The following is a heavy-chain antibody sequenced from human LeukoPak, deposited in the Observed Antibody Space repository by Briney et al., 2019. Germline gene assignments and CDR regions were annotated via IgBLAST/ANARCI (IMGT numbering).Heavy chain of an antibody. J-gene: IGHJ4*02. Sequence: ASETLSVTCTVSSGSISPYYWSWLRQPPGKGLEWIAYIYYSGSTNYNPSLKSRVTISVDTSKNQFSLKLNSVTAADTAVYYCARENNYFDYWGQGTLVTVSS. V-gene: IGHV4-59*01. CDR3: ARENNYFDY. CDR2: IYYSGST. CDR1: SGSISPYY.